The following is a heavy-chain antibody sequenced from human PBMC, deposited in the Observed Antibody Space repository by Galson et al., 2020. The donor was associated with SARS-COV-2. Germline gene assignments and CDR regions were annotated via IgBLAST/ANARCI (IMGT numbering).Heavy chain of an antibody. D-gene: IGHD2-2*02. CDR1: GFMFSDHY. Sequence: GESLKISCAASGFMFSDHYMNWIRQSPEKGLEWVSYISSSGSNIYYAESVKGRFTISRDNAKNSLYLQMNSLRAEDTAVYYCARDCTSTSCYKFDYWGQGILVTVSS. CDR2: ISSSGSNI. J-gene: IGHJ4*02. CDR3: ARDCTSTSCYKFDY. V-gene: IGHV3-11*01.